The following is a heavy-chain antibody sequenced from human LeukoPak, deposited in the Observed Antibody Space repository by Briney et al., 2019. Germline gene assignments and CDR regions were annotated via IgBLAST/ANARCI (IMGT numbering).Heavy chain of an antibody. CDR2: INPNSGDS. J-gene: IGHJ4*02. CDR3: AREIGGILVFDY. V-gene: IGHV1-2*02. Sequence: ASVTVSCKASGYKFTGYYMHWVRQAPGQGLEWMGWINPNSGDSHHAQKFQGRVTMTRDTSISTAYMELSRLRSGDTAVYYCAREIGGILVFDYWGQGTLVTVSS. CDR1: GYKFTGYY. D-gene: IGHD5-18*01.